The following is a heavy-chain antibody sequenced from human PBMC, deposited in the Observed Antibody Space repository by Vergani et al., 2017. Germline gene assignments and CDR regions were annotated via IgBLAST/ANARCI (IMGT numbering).Heavy chain of an antibody. Sequence: QVQLQESGPGLVKPSQTLSLTCTVSGASINNDFYYWHWIRQPAGKGLEWIGRIYVSGITDYNSSLQSRVSMSVDTSKNQFSLTLTSVTAADTAVYYCGRDNKQLRQRAFDLWGQGTMVTVSS. CDR1: GASINNDFYY. J-gene: IGHJ3*01. V-gene: IGHV4-61*02. D-gene: IGHD4-23*01. CDR3: GRDNKQLRQRAFDL. CDR2: IYVSGIT.